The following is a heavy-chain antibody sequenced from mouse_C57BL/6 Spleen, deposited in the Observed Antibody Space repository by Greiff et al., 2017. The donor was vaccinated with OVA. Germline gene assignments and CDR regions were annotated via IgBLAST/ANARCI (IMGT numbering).Heavy chain of an antibody. CDR3: ARGKDGSLYYYAVDY. D-gene: IGHD1-1*01. J-gene: IGHJ3*01. CDR1: GSAFTNYF. CDR2: INPGSGGT. V-gene: IGHV1-54*01. Sequence: QVQLQPSGAELVRPGTSVKVSCTASGSAFTNYFIEWVKQRPGQGLEWIGVINPGSGGTKYTAKFQGKATITADTYSSTAYLQLSSLTSEDTAVYYCARGKDGSLYYYAVDYWGQGTLVTVSA.